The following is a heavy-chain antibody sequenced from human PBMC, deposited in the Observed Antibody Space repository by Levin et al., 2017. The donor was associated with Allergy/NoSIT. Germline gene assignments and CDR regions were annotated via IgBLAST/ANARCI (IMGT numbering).Heavy chain of an antibody. Sequence: AASVKVSCAASGFTVSSNYMSWVRQAPGKGLEWVSVIYSGGSTYYADSVKGRFTISRDNSKNTLYLQMNSLRAEDTAVYYCARDEQRDAVDIWGQGTMVTVSS. CDR2: IYSGGST. CDR3: ARDEQRDAVDI. V-gene: IGHV3-53*01. D-gene: IGHD6-25*01. CDR1: GFTVSSNY. J-gene: IGHJ3*02.